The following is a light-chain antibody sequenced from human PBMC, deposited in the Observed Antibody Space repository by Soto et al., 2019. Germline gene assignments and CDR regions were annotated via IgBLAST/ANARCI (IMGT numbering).Light chain of an antibody. CDR1: QSVSSY. J-gene: IGKJ1*01. V-gene: IGKV3-20*01. Sequence: EIVLTQSPATLSLYPGERATLSCRASQSVSSYLAWYQQKPGQAPRLLIFGASSRATGIPDRFIGSGSGTEFILTISRLEPDDFAIYHCHQHGGSPETFGQGTKVDIK. CDR2: GAS. CDR3: HQHGGSPET.